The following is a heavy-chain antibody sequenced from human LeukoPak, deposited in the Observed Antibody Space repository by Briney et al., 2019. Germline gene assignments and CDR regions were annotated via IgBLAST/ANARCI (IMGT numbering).Heavy chain of an antibody. CDR2: IRHSGST. CDR1: GDSISDSDW. Sequence: ASETLSLTCAVSGDSISDSDWWTWVRQPPGKGLEWIGEIRHSGSTNYSPSLKSRVTMSIDKSKNQLSLKLSSVTAADTANYFCARAGIPWNPADCWGQGTLVTVSS. D-gene: IGHD1-14*01. J-gene: IGHJ4*02. CDR3: ARAGIPWNPADC. V-gene: IGHV4-4*02.